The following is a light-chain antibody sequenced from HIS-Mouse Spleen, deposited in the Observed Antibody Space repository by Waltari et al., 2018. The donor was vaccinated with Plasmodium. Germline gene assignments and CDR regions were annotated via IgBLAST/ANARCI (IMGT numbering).Light chain of an antibody. J-gene: IGKJ1*01. CDR1: QSVSSN. CDR3: QQYNNWPPWT. V-gene: IGKV3-15*01. Sequence: EIVMTQSPATLSVSPGERATLSCRASQSVSSNLAWSQQKPGQAPRPLIYGASTRATGIPARLSGSGSGTKFTLTISSMQSEDFAVYYCQQYNNWPPWTFGQGTKVEIK. CDR2: GAS.